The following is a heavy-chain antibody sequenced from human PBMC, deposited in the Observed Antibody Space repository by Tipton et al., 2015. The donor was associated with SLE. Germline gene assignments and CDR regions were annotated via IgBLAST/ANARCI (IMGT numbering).Heavy chain of an antibody. CDR2: IYYSGST. Sequence: TLSLTCTVSGGSISSYYWSWIRQPPGKGLEWIGYIYYSGSTNYNPPPKSRVTISVDTSKNQFSLKLSSVTAADTAVYCCARDTTAPIRSGYDYGYGDYEGGYGMDIWGQGTTVTVSS. J-gene: IGHJ6*02. V-gene: IGHV4-59*12. D-gene: IGHD5-12*01. CDR1: GGSISSYY. CDR3: ARDTTAPIRSGYDYGYGDYEGGYGMDI.